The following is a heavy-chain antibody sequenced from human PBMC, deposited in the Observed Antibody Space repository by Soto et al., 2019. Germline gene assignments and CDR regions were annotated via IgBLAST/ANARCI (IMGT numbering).Heavy chain of an antibody. Sequence: SDTLSLTCTVSGGSIYRSGYYWGWIRQPPGRGLEWIGNIDYNGVTYSNPSLKSRVTISRDTSKNQFSLKLTSVTAADTALYYCGKVLVGATGHTDYDSWGTGPLVTVSS. J-gene: IGHJ4*02. V-gene: IGHV4-39*01. CDR1: GGSIYRSGYY. CDR3: GKVLVGATGHTDYDS. CDR2: IDYNGVT. D-gene: IGHD2-15*01.